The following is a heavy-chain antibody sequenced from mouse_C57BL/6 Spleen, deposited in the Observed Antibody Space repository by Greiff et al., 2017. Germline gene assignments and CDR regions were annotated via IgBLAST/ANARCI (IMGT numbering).Heavy chain of an antibody. CDR1: GYTFTDYY. D-gene: IGHD2-2*01. J-gene: IGHJ2*01. V-gene: IGHV1-26*01. CDR3: AVGLPDY. CDR2: INPNNGGT. Sequence: EVQLQQSGPELVKPGASVKISCKASGYTFTDYYMNWVKQSHGKSLEWIGDINPNNGGTSYNQKFKGKATLTVDKSSSTAYMELRILTSEDSAVYYCAVGLPDYWGQGTTLTVSS.